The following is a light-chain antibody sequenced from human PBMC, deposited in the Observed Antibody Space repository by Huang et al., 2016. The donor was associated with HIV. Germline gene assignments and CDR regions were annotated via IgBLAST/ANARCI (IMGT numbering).Light chain of an antibody. J-gene: IGKJ1*01. CDR3: LQYYSVPQT. CDR2: GAT. Sequence: DIVMTQSPDSLAVSPGERATIHCKSSQSVLYSLSKKNYLAWFQQKRGRPPKLLIYGATTRESGVPDRFSGSGSGTDFTLTINNLQAEDVAVYFCLQYYSVPQTFGHGTKVEIK. CDR1: QSVLYSLSKKNY. V-gene: IGKV4-1*01.